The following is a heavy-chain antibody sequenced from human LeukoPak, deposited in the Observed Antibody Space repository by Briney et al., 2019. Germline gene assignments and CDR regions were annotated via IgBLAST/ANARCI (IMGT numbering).Heavy chain of an antibody. V-gene: IGHV4-59*01. CDR3: ARDYVGYCSSTSCPTAFDI. D-gene: IGHD2-2*01. Sequence: SETLSLTCTVSGGSISSYYWSWLRQPPGKGLEWIGYIYYSGSTNYNPSLKSRVTISVDTSKNQFSLKLSSVTAADTAVYYCARDYVGYCSSTSCPTAFDIWGQGTMVTVSS. J-gene: IGHJ3*02. CDR1: GGSISSYY. CDR2: IYYSGST.